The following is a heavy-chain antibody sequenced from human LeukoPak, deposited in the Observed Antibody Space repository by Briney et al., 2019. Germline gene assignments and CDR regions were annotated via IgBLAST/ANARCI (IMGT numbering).Heavy chain of an antibody. V-gene: IGHV3-73*01. J-gene: IGHJ4*02. Sequence: GGSLRLSCAASGFTFSGSAMHWFRQVSGKGLEWVGHIRSKPNNYATAYAASVKGRFTISRDDSQNTAYLQMDSLKTDDTAVYYCTRQGSGSTFDSWGPGTLVTVSS. CDR3: TRQGSGSTFDS. CDR2: IRSKPNNYAT. D-gene: IGHD3-10*01. CDR1: GFTFSGSA.